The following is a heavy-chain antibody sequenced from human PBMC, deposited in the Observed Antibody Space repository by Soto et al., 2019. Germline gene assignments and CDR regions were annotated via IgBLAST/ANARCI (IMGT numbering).Heavy chain of an antibody. CDR1: GFTFSTYT. J-gene: IGHJ4*02. V-gene: IGHV3-48*02. D-gene: IGHD3-22*01. CDR2: ISSSSNTI. CDR3: ARITSGYYTRSFDY. Sequence: EVQLVESGGGLVQPGGSLRLSCAASGFTFSTYTMNWVRQAPGKGLEWVSYISSSSNTIYYADSVKGRFTISRDNAKNSLYLQMSSLRDEDTAVYYCARITSGYYTRSFDYWGQGTLVTVSS.